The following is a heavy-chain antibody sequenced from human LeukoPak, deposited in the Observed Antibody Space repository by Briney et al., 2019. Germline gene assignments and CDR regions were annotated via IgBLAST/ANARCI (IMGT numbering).Heavy chain of an antibody. CDR2: INHSGST. J-gene: IGHJ4*02. CDR1: GGSFSGYY. D-gene: IGHD3-16*02. V-gene: IGHV4-34*01. Sequence: PSETLSLTCAVYGGSFSGYYWSWIRRPPGKGLEWIGEINHSGSTNYNPSLKSRVTISVDTSKNQFSLKLSSVTAADTAVYYCARGGLHDYVWGSYRYYFDYWGQGTLVTVSS. CDR3: ARGGLHDYVWGSYRYYFDY.